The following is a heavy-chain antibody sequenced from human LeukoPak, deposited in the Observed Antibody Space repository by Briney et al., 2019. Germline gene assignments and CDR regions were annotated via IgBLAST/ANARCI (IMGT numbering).Heavy chain of an antibody. CDR1: GGSISSYY. Sequence: SQTLSLTCAVSGGSISSYYWSWIRQPPGKGLEWIGYIYYSGSTNYNPSLKSRVTISVDTSKNQFSLKLSSVTAADTAVYYCASQKGHYDYVWGSYRYYYYMDVWGKGTTVTVSS. CDR2: IYYSGST. CDR3: ASQKGHYDYVWGSYRYYYYMDV. V-gene: IGHV4-59*01. D-gene: IGHD3-16*02. J-gene: IGHJ6*03.